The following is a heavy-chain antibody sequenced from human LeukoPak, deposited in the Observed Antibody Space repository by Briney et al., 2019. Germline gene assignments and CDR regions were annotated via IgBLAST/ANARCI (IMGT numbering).Heavy chain of an antibody. J-gene: IGHJ5*02. Sequence: KPSETLSLTCTVSGGSVSSGSYYWSWIRQPPGKGLEWIGYIYYSGSTNYNPSLKSRVTISVDTSKNQFSLKLSSVTAADTAVYYCARSPVVVVAANWFDPWGQGTLVTASS. CDR1: GGSVSSGSYY. CDR2: IYYSGST. CDR3: ARSPVVVVAANWFDP. V-gene: IGHV4-61*01. D-gene: IGHD2-15*01.